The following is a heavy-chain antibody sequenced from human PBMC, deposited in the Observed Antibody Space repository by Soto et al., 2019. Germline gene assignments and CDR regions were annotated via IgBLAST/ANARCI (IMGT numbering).Heavy chain of an antibody. CDR2: IIPIFGTT. Sequence: ASVKVSCKASGGTFGSDAITWVRQAPGQGLEWVGRIIPIFGTTNYAQNLQGRVTISADKSTLTSYMELHSLTSDDTALYYCARDRTDSGYYTNWLDPWGQGPWSPSPQ. J-gene: IGHJ5*02. CDR1: GGTFGSDA. CDR3: ARDRTDSGYYTNWLDP. V-gene: IGHV1-69*06. D-gene: IGHD3-22*01.